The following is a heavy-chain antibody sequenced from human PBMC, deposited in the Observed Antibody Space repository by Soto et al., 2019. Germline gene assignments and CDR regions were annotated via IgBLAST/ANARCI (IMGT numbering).Heavy chain of an antibody. Sequence: PSETLSLTCAVYGGSFGVDYWSWVRQPPGKGLEWIGEINRSGSISYNPSLESQVTISVDTSKSQFSLSLYSVTAAETAVYYCARRDDSSAYCFDPWSQGTLVTVSS. CDR1: GGSFGVDY. V-gene: IGHV4-34*01. J-gene: IGHJ5*02. CDR2: INRSGSI. CDR3: ARRDDSSAYCFDP. D-gene: IGHD3-22*01.